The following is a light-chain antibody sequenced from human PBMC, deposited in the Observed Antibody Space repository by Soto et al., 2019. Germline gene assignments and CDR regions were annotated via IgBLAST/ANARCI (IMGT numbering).Light chain of an antibody. CDR1: QSISSY. J-gene: IGKJ1*01. CDR3: QQSYSTLPWT. V-gene: IGKV1-39*01. Sequence: DITMTQSPSSLSASAGDRVTITCRASQSISSYLNWYQQKPAKAPKLLIYAASSLQSGVPSRFSGSGSGTEYTLTTSSLQPEDFATYDCQQSYSTLPWTFCQGTKVDIK. CDR2: AAS.